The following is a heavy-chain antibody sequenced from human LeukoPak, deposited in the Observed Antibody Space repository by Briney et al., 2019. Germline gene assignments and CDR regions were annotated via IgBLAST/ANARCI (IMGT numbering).Heavy chain of an antibody. CDR1: GYTFTSYY. Sequence: ASVKVSCKASGYTFTSYYMHWVRQAPGQGLEWMGWISAYNGNTNYAQKLQGRVTMTTDTSTSTAYMELRSLRSDDTAVYYCARIAVAGTKSDYWGQGTLVTVSS. J-gene: IGHJ4*02. CDR3: ARIAVAGTKSDY. D-gene: IGHD6-19*01. CDR2: ISAYNGNT. V-gene: IGHV1-18*04.